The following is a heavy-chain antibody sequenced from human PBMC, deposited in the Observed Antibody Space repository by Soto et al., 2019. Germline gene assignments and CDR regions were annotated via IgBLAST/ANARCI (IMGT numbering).Heavy chain of an antibody. D-gene: IGHD6-13*01. Sequence: GGSLRLSCAASGFIFSNYRMNWVRQAPGKGLEWVSYISSSSSTIYYADSVKGRFTISRDNAKNSLYLQMNSLRAEDTAVYYCAKVGSRWDFDYWGKGTLVTVSS. CDR2: ISSSSSTI. J-gene: IGHJ4*02. CDR3: AKVGSRWDFDY. CDR1: GFIFSNYR. V-gene: IGHV3-48*01.